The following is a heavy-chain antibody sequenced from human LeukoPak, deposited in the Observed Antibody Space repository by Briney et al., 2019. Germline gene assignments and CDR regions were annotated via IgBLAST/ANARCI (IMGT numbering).Heavy chain of an antibody. V-gene: IGHV3-30*18. CDR1: GFTFSSYG. CDR3: AKYRYDYVWGSLFFDC. J-gene: IGHJ4*02. Sequence: PGGSLRLSCAASGFTFSSYGMHWVRQAPGKGLGWVAVISYDGSNKYCAVSVKGRFTISRDNSKNTLYLQMNSLRAEDTAVYYCAKYRYDYVWGSLFFDCWGQGTLVTVSS. D-gene: IGHD3-16*01. CDR2: ISYDGSNK.